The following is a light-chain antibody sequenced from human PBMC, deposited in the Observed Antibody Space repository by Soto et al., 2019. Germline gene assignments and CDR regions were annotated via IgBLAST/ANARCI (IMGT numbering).Light chain of an antibody. CDR2: DAS. V-gene: IGKV3-20*01. Sequence: EIVLTQSLGTLSLSPGERATLSCRASQSISSTYLTWYHQKPGQAPRLLIYDASRRATGIPDRFSGSGSGTDCSLTISRLEPEDFEVYYCQHYDSARWTFGLGTKVEIK. CDR1: QSISSTY. J-gene: IGKJ1*01. CDR3: QHYDSARWT.